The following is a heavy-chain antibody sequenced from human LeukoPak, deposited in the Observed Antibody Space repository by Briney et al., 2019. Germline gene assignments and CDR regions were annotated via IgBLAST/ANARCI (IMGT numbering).Heavy chain of an antibody. CDR3: ARDVPMYSGSHLYYYMDV. CDR1: GGSISSYY. CDR2: IYYSGRT. D-gene: IGHD1-26*01. Sequence: PSETLSLTCTVSGGSISSYYWSWIRQPPGKGLDWIGYIYYSGRTNYNPSLKSRVTISVDTSKNQFSLKLSSVTAADTAVYYCARDVPMYSGSHLYYYMDVWGKGTTVTVSS. J-gene: IGHJ6*03. V-gene: IGHV4-59*01.